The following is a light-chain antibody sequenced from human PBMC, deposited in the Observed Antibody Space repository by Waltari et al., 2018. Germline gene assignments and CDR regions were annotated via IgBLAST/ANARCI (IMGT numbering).Light chain of an antibody. V-gene: IGLV2-23*01. CDR2: EDP. Sequence: QSALTQPASVSGSPGQSITTSCTGTSTDIGSYKLVSWYQHHTGAAPNLIIYEDPQRPSGVSNRFSGSKSGSTASLTISGLEAEDEADYYCCSFSGRPWVFGGGTRLTVL. CDR3: CSFSGRPWV. CDR1: STDIGSYKL. J-gene: IGLJ3*02.